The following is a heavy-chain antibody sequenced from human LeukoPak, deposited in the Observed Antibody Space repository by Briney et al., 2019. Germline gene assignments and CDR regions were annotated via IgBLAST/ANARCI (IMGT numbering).Heavy chain of an antibody. V-gene: IGHV3-23*01. J-gene: IGHJ4*02. Sequence: PGGSLRLSCTASGFDSRSYAMAWVRQAPGEGLEGVSAIGSDGDRAHEDPAKGRFTISRDNSKRTLYLQMDNLRAEDTAVYFCAKSAGVATIYFGSWGQGALVTVSS. CDR2: IGSDGDR. D-gene: IGHD5-12*01. CDR3: AKSAGVATIYFGS. CDR1: GFDSRSYA.